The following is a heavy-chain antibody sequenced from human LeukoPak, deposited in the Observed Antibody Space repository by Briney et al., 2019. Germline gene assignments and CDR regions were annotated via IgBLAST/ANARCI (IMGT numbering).Heavy chain of an antibody. CDR3: ARYHGATLYFDY. CDR1: GGSISSYY. Sequence: PSETLSLTCTVSGGSISSYYWSWIRQPPGKGLEWIGYIYYSGSTNYNPSLKSRVTISVDTSKNQFSLKLSSVTAADTAVYYCARYHGATLYFDYWGQGTLVTVSS. V-gene: IGHV4-59*08. D-gene: IGHD1-26*01. J-gene: IGHJ4*02. CDR2: IYYSGST.